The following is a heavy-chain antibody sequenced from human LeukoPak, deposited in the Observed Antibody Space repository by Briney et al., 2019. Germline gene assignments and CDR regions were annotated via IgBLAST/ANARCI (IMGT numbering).Heavy chain of an antibody. CDR3: ARPPVSSGWYCFDY. Sequence: PGGSLRLSCAASGFTFSSYGMPWVRQAPGKGLEWVAVISYDGSNKYYADSVKGRFTISRDNSKNTLYLQMNSLRAEDTAVYYCARPPVSSGWYCFDYWGQGTLVTVSS. CDR2: ISYDGSNK. D-gene: IGHD6-19*01. J-gene: IGHJ4*02. V-gene: IGHV3-30*03. CDR1: GFTFSSYG.